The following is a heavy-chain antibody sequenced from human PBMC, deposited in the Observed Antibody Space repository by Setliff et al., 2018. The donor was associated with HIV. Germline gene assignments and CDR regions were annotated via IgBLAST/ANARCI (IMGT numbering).Heavy chain of an antibody. CDR1: GDSISSHY. D-gene: IGHD3-9*01. V-gene: IGHV4-59*05. Sequence: PSETLSLTCTVSGDSISSHYWSWIRQPPGKGLEWIESIYYSGSTYYNPSLKSRVTISVDTSKNQFSLKLTSLTAADTAVYYCARGSGTFYDVLTFGPWGQGTQVTVSS. CDR3: ARGSGTFYDVLTFGP. J-gene: IGHJ4*02. CDR2: IYYSGST.